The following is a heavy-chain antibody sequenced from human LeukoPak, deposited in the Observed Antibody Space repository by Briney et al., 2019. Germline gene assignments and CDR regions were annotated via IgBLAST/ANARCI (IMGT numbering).Heavy chain of an antibody. CDR2: IIPVFNTA. CDR1: GGTFSSYA. CDR3: ARCPWQRDGQGAYYFDY. V-gene: IGHV1-69*13. Sequence: EASVKVSCKASGGTFSSYAISWVRQAPGQGLEWMGGIIPVFNTADQAQKFQDRVTITADESTSTAYMELSSLRSEDTAVYYCARCPWQRDGQGAYYFDYWGQGTLVTVSS. J-gene: IGHJ4*02. D-gene: IGHD5-12*01.